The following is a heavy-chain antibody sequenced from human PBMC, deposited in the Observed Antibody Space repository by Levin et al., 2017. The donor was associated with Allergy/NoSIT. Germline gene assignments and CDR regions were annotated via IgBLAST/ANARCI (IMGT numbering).Heavy chain of an antibody. J-gene: IGHJ3*02. D-gene: IGHD3-10*01. CDR3: ARVTGTYYYGSGSYVPDAFDI. CDR2: ISAYNGNT. CDR1: GYTFTSYG. V-gene: IGHV1-18*01. Sequence: ASVKVSCKASGYTFTSYGISWVRQAPGQGLEWMGWISAYNGNTNYAQKLQGRVTMTTDTSTSTAYMELRSLRSDDTAVYYCARVTGTYYYGSGSYVPDAFDIWGQGTMVTVSS.